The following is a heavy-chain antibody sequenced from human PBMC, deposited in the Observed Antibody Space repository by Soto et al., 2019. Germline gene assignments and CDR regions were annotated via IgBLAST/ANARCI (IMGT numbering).Heavy chain of an antibody. Sequence: VQSGGEVKKPGASVRVSCKASGYAFSFGFSWVRQAPGQGLEWMGWISASDGSTNSAQKFRGRISLTTDTSTYMAYLDVLSLISDDTVGYLCASYYFGVGSYYRFGYWGQGTLVSVSS. CDR3: ASYYFGVGSYYRFGY. D-gene: IGHD3-10*01. V-gene: IGHV1-18*01. CDR1: GYAFSFG. CDR2: ISASDGST. J-gene: IGHJ4*02.